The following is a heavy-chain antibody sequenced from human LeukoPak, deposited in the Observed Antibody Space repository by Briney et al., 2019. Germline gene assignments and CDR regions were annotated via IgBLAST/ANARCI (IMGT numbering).Heavy chain of an antibody. D-gene: IGHD1-7*01. CDR1: GFSLSTSGMC. CDR2: IDWDDDK. Sequence: SGPTLVNPTQTLTLTCTFSGFSLSTSGMCVSWIRQPPGKALEWLARIDWDDDKYYNTSLETRLTISKDTSRNQVVLTVTNMDPVDTATYYCARLGNIRTHFDYWGQGIPVTVSS. CDR3: ARLGNIRTHFDY. V-gene: IGHV2-70*11. J-gene: IGHJ4*02.